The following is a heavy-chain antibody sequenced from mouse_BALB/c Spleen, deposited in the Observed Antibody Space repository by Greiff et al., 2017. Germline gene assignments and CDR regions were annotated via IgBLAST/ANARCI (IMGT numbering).Heavy chain of an antibody. D-gene: IGHD1-1*01. Sequence: EVQLVESGPGLVKPSQSLSLTCSVTGYSITSGYYWNWIRQFPGNKLEWMGYISYDGSNNYNPSLKNRISITRDTSKNQFFLKLNSVTTEDTATYYCAREGDYYGSSSFDYWGQGTTLTVSS. V-gene: IGHV3-6*02. CDR3: AREGDYYGSSSFDY. J-gene: IGHJ2*01. CDR1: GYSITSGYY. CDR2: ISYDGSN.